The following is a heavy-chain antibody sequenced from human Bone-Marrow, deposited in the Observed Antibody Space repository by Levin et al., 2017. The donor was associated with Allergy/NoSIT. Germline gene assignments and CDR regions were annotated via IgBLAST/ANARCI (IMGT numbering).Heavy chain of an antibody. CDR1: GFIFNHFG. CDR2: LTGSGSST. J-gene: IGHJ4*02. CDR3: AKSRRASITYFDS. V-gene: IGHV3-23*01. D-gene: IGHD5-24*01. Sequence: PGGSLRLSCKASGFIFNHFGMGWVRQAPGKGLEWVSGLTGSGSSTHYADSVKGRFIMSRDNSNNTLYLQMNSLRAEDTALYYCAKSRRASITYFDSWGQGTLVTVSS.